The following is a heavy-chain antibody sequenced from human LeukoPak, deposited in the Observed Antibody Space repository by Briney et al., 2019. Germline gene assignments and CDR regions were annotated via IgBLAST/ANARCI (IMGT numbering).Heavy chain of an antibody. CDR2: ITTTGATT. CDR1: GFTFGSYG. J-gene: IGHJ4*02. V-gene: IGHV3-23*01. Sequence: GGSLRLSCAASGFTFGSYGMSWVRQAPGKGLEWVAFITTTGATTSYAGSVRGRFTISRDNARDTLYMQMNSLRDEDTALYYCTIMHGYYDGSGYWVQWGQGTLVTVSS. D-gene: IGHD3-22*01. CDR3: TIMHGYYDGSGYWVQ.